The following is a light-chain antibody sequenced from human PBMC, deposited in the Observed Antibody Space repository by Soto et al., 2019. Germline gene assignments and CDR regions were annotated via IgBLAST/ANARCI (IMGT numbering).Light chain of an antibody. J-gene: IGLJ2*01. CDR2: SND. V-gene: IGLV1-44*01. Sequence: QSVLTQPPSASGTPGQRITISCSGSSSNIGKNSVSWYQQLPGTAPKLLIYSNDQRPSGVPDRFSGSKSGTSASLAITGLQSEDEADYYCATWDDSLNGVVFGGGTKVTVL. CDR1: SSNIGKNS. CDR3: ATWDDSLNGVV.